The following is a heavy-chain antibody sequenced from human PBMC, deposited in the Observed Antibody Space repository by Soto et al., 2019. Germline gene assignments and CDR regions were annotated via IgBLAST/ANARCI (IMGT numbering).Heavy chain of an antibody. CDR3: AKKAIVVIRADKSSTPIDY. V-gene: IGHV3-30-3*02. J-gene: IGHJ4*02. D-gene: IGHD2-2*01. Sequence: GGSLRLSCAASGFTFSTYAMHWVRQAPGQGLEWVAVISYDERNKYYADSVKGRFTISRDNSKDTLYLQMDSLRVEDTAVYYCAKKAIVVIRADKSSTPIDYWGQGALVTVSS. CDR2: ISYDERNK. CDR1: GFTFSTYA.